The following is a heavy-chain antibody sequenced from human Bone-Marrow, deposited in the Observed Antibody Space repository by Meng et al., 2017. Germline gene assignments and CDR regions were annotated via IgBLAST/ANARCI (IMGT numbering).Heavy chain of an antibody. J-gene: IGHJ5*02. CDR3: ARDNLKDWFDP. CDR2: IIPIFGTA. V-gene: IGHV1-69*01. CDR1: VGTFSSYA. Sequence: QVQLVQSGAQVKKPGSSVKVSCKASVGTFSSYAISWVRQAPGQGLEWMGGIIPIFGTANYAQKFQGRVTITADESTSTAYMELSSPRSEDTAVYYCARDNLKDWFDPWGQGTLVTVSS.